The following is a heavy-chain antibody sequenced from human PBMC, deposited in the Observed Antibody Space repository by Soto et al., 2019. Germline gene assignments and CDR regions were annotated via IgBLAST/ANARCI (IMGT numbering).Heavy chain of an antibody. V-gene: IGHV1-8*01. CDR2: MNPNSGDT. D-gene: IGHD5-12*01. J-gene: IGHJ4*02. CDR3: VRGLEWLRNY. CDR1: GYTFTTYD. Sequence: QVQLVQSGAEVKKPGASVKVSCKATGYTFTTYDINWVRQATGQGLEWMGWMNPNSGDTGYAQKFQGRVTMTRNTSISTADMELRTLTSEDTAVYYCVRGLEWLRNYWGQGTRVTVSS.